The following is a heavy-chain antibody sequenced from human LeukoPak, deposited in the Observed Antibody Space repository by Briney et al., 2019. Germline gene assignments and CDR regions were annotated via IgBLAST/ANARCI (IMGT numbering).Heavy chain of an antibody. J-gene: IGHJ4*02. D-gene: IGHD3-9*01. CDR2: INPNNGDT. V-gene: IGHV1-2*07. CDR1: GYTFSGYY. CDR3: ARDSNYYDSTDYLDH. Sequence: VASVKVSCKASGYTFSGYYIHWIRQAPGQGLEWMGWINPNNGDTKYAHTFHGRVTMTRDTSIRTAYMELSGLRYDDTALYYCARDSNYYDSTDYLDHWGQGSQIIVSS.